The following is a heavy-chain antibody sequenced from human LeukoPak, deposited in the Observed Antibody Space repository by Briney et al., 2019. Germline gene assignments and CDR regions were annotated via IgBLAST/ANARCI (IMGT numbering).Heavy chain of an antibody. CDR1: GFTFSSYA. Sequence: GGSLRLSCAASGFTFSSYAMSWVRQAPGKGLEWVSAISGSGGSTYYADSVKGRFTISRDNSKNTLYLQMNSLRAEDTAVYYCANGAGYCSGGSCYSNEDFDYWGQGTLVTVSS. CDR3: ANGAGYCSGGSCYSNEDFDY. J-gene: IGHJ4*02. V-gene: IGHV3-23*01. D-gene: IGHD2-15*01. CDR2: ISGSGGST.